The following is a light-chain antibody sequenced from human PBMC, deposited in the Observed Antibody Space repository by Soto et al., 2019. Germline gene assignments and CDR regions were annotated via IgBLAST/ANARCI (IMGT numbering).Light chain of an antibody. Sequence: EIVLTQSPGTLSLSPGEGAALSCRASQSISNSNIAWYQQKPGQARRLLVYAASRRATGIPVRFSGSGSGTDFTLTISRLEPEDFAIYYCQQYGSPRGTFGQGTKVETK. V-gene: IGKV3-20*01. CDR1: QSISNSN. CDR2: AAS. CDR3: QQYGSPRGT. J-gene: IGKJ1*01.